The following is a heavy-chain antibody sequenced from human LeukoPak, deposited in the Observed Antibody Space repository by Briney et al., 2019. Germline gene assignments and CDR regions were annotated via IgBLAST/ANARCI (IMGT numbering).Heavy chain of an antibody. V-gene: IGHV3-30-3*01. CDR1: GFTFSSYA. J-gene: IGHJ3*02. CDR3: AKEKSSGSYWGDAFDI. D-gene: IGHD1-26*01. Sequence: GGSLRLSCAASGFTFSSYAMHWVRQAPGKGLEWVAVISYDGSNKYYADSVKGRFTISRDNSKNTLYLQMNSLRAEDTAVYYCAKEKSSGSYWGDAFDIWGQGTMVTVSS. CDR2: ISYDGSNK.